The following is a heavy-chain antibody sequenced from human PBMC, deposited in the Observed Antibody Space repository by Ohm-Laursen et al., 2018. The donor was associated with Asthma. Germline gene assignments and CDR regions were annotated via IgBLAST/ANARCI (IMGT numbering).Heavy chain of an antibody. CDR3: VTDAWWSYVH. CDR2: INQDGSIW. J-gene: IGHJ4*02. Sequence: SLRLSCSASGFTFSNHWMTWVRQAPGRGLEWVANINQDGSIWGYVDSVKGRFAISRDNAHNSLYLEMNSPRVEDTAVYYCVTDAWWSYVHWGLGTLVTVSS. CDR1: GFTFSNHW. V-gene: IGHV3-7*01. D-gene: IGHD1-26*01.